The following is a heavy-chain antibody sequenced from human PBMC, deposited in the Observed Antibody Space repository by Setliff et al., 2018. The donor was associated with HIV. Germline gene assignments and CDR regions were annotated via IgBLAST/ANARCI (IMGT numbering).Heavy chain of an antibody. CDR3: ARGPPFAY. Sequence: KTSETLSLTCTVSGGSFIGSSFQSTWIRQTPGKGLEWIADIAYSGTTMYTNYNPSLESRAIVSEDTFRDQFFLKLTSVTADDTAIYYCARGPPFAYWGQGLLVTVSS. J-gene: IGHJ4*02. CDR2: IAYSGTTMYT. CDR1: GGSFIGSSFQ. V-gene: IGHV4-39*07.